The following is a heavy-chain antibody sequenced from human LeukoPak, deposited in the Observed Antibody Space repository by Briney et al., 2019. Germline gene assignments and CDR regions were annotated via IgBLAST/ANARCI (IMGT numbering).Heavy chain of an antibody. J-gene: IGHJ3*02. CDR1: GGSFSGYY. D-gene: IGHD5-18*01. CDR2: INHSGST. Sequence: PSETLSLTCAVYGGSFSGYYWSWIRQPPGKGLEWIGEINHSGSTNYNPSLKSRVTISVDMSKNQFSLKLSSVTAADTAVYYCARGRGLYSYGPRAFDIWGQGTMVTVSS. CDR3: ARGRGLYSYGPRAFDI. V-gene: IGHV4-34*01.